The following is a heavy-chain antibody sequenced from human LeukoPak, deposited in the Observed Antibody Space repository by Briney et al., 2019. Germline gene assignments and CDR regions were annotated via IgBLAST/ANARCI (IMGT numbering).Heavy chain of an antibody. Sequence: GGSLRLSCAASGFTFSSFAMSWVRQAPGKGLEWVSGISAGGSDTYYADSVKGRFTISRDDFKSTLYLQMSSLGAEDTAVYHCAKGLGITAAGVDYCGQGTLVTVSS. CDR3: AKGLGITAAGVDY. D-gene: IGHD6-13*01. CDR2: ISAGGSDT. CDR1: GFTFSSFA. V-gene: IGHV3-23*01. J-gene: IGHJ4*02.